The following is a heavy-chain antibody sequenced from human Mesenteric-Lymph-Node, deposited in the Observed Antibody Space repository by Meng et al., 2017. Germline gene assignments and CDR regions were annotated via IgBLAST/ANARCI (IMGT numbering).Heavy chain of an antibody. V-gene: IGHV4-30-4*01. CDR1: RGSISSSNYY. CDR3: ARGQKGYFDL. CDR2: IYNSWST. Sequence: VPRQETGQGRVNTSKTLSHTCTVSRGSISSSNYYWSLIRQPPGKGLEWSRHIYNSWSTDYNPSLKSRITISVDTSKNQFSLKLSSVTAADTAVYYCARGQKGYFDLWGRGTLVTVSS. J-gene: IGHJ2*01.